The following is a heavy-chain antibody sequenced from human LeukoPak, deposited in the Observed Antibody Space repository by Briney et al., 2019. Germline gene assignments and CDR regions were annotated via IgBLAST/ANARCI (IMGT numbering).Heavy chain of an antibody. D-gene: IGHD3-10*01. CDR2: IYYSGST. CDR1: GGSISSGDYY. J-gene: IGHJ5*02. V-gene: IGHV4-30-4*01. Sequence: PSQTLSLTCTVSGGSISSGDYYWSWIRQPPGKGLEWIGYIYYSGSTYYNPSLKSRVTISVDTSKNQFSLKLSSVTAADTAVYYCARTYYYGSGSPRWFDPWGQGTLVTVSS. CDR3: ARTYYYGSGSPRWFDP.